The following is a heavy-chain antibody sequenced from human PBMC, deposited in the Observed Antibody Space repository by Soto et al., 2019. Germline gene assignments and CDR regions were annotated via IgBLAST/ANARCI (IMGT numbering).Heavy chain of an antibody. J-gene: IGHJ4*02. CDR2: VYYSGST. D-gene: IGHD6-19*01. Sequence: QVQLQESGPGLVKPSETLSLTCTVSGGSVSSGSYYWSWIRQPPGKGLEWIGYVYYSGSTIFNPSHKNRVTTSVATSKNQFSLKLNSVTAADTAVYSCASYSSGWYDVSYWGQGTLVTVSS. CDR1: GGSVSSGSYY. CDR3: ASYSSGWYDVSY. V-gene: IGHV4-61*01.